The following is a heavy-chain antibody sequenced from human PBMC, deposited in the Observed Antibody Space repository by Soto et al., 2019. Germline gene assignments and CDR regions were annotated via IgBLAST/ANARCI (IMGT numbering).Heavy chain of an antibody. Sequence: EVQLVESGVGLVQPGGSLRLSCAASGLIFSNYKMHWVRQAPGKGLVWVSRISTDGSITDYADSVKGRFTVSRDNAKNTLYLQMNSLRVDDTAVYYCARDTNGLHYWGQGTLVTVSS. J-gene: IGHJ4*02. D-gene: IGHD2-8*01. CDR1: GLIFSNYK. CDR3: ARDTNGLHY. CDR2: ISTDGSIT. V-gene: IGHV3-74*01.